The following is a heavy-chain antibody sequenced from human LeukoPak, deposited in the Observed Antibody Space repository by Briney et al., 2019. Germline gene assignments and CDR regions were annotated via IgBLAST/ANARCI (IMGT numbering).Heavy chain of an antibody. Sequence: PSETLSLTCTVSGGSISSSSYYWGWIRQPPGKGLEWIGGIYYSGSTYYNPSLKSRVTISVDTSKNQFSLKLSSVTAADTAVYYCAHGSSSLLPFDYWGQGTLVTVSS. CDR1: GGSISSSSYY. D-gene: IGHD3-22*01. CDR2: IYYSGST. CDR3: AHGSSSLLPFDY. J-gene: IGHJ4*02. V-gene: IGHV4-39*01.